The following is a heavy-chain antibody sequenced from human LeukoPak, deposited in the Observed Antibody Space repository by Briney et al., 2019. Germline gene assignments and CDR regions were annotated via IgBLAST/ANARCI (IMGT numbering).Heavy chain of an antibody. Sequence: GGSLRLSCAASGFTFSDYYMNWVRQAPGKGLEWVSSISSSSTIYYADSVKGRFTISRDIAKNSLYLQMNSLRAEDTAVYYCARDPHITMIVVVIPDYWGQGTLVTVSS. D-gene: IGHD3-22*01. CDR3: ARDPHITMIVVVIPDY. J-gene: IGHJ4*02. CDR2: ISSSSTI. V-gene: IGHV3-69-1*02. CDR1: GFTFSDYY.